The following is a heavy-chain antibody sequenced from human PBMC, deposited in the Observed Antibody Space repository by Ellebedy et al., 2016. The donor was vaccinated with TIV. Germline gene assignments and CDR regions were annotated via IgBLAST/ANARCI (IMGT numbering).Heavy chain of an antibody. J-gene: IGHJ5*02. V-gene: IGHV4-31*03. CDR1: GGSIGSSEYY. D-gene: IGHD3-22*01. Sequence: SETLSLTXTVSGGSIGSSEYYWSWLRQLPGKGLEWIGYIYYRGSTSYNPSLKSRVSISLDASENNVSLQLNSVTAADTAVYYCAGSINYYDSSLKWFNPWGRGTLVTVSS. CDR2: IYYRGST. CDR3: AGSINYYDSSLKWFNP.